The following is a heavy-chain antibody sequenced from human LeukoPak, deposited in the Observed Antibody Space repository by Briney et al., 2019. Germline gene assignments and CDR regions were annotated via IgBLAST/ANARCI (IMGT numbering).Heavy chain of an antibody. Sequence: ASVKVSCKASGYTFTGYYMHWVRQAPGQGLEWMGWINPNSGGTNYARKFQGRVTMTRDTSISTAYMELSRLRSDDTAVYYCARVDPTYDILTGYYRGVDYWGQGTLVTVSS. CDR2: INPNSGGT. CDR3: ARVDPTYDILTGYYRGVDY. D-gene: IGHD3-9*01. CDR1: GYTFTGYY. V-gene: IGHV1-2*02. J-gene: IGHJ4*02.